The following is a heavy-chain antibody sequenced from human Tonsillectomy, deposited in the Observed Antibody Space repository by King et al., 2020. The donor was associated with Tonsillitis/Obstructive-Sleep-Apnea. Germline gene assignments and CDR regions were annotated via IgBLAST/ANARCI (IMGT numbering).Heavy chain of an antibody. CDR2: IKHDGSEK. J-gene: IGHJ4*02. V-gene: IGHV3-7*03. Sequence: EVQLQESGGGLVQPGGSLRLSCAASGFTFSNYWMSWVRQAPGKGLEGVANIKHDGSEKFFVDSVKGRFTISRDNAKDSLYLQMNSLRAEDTAVYYCAKGGGGGFDYWGQGTQVTVSS. D-gene: IGHD2-15*01. CDR1: GFTFSNYW. CDR3: AKGGGGGFDY.